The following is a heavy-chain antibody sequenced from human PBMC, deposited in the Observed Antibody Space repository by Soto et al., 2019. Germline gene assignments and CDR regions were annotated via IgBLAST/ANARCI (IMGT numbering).Heavy chain of an antibody. J-gene: IGHJ4*02. CDR2: INHSGST. CDR3: ARDRQVYGSGSYRTNY. CDR1: GGSFSGYY. V-gene: IGHV4-34*01. Sequence: SETLSLTCAVYGGSFSGYYWSWIRQPPGKGLEWIGEINHSGSTNYNPSLKSRVTISVDTSKNQFSLKLSSVTAADTAVYYCARDRQVYGSGSYRTNYWGQGTLVTVSS. D-gene: IGHD3-10*01.